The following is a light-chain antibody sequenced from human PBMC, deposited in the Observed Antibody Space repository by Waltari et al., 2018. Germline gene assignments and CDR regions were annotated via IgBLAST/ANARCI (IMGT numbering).Light chain of an antibody. V-gene: IGLV2-23*02. CDR2: EVS. CDR3: CSYAGSSTWV. Sequence: QSALTQPASVSGSPGPAITISCTGTSRDVGSYNLVPWYQQYPGKAPKLMISEVSKRPSGVSYRFSGSKSGNTASLTISGLQAEDEADYYCCSYAGSSTWVFGGGTKLTVL. J-gene: IGLJ3*02. CDR1: SRDVGSYNL.